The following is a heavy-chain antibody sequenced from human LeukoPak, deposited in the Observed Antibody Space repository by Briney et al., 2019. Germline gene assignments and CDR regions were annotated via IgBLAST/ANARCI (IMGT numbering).Heavy chain of an antibody. CDR1: GFTFSHYA. CDR3: AKDAQRGFDYSNSLQY. Sequence: GRSLTLSCAASGFTFSHYAMHWVRQAPGKGLEWVAVIWSDGTNQYYADSVRGRFTIYRDDFQKRVFLQMNSLRVEDTALYYCAKDAQRGFDYSNSLQYWGQGALVTVFS. CDR2: IWSDGTNQ. V-gene: IGHV3-33*06. J-gene: IGHJ4*02. D-gene: IGHD4-11*01.